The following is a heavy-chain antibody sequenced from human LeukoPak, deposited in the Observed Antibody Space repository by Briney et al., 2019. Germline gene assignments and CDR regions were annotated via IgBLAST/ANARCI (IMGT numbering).Heavy chain of an antibody. CDR3: SKRQASSGYLGDFEY. D-gene: IGHD3-22*01. Sequence: GGSLRLSCAASAFTVSSHGMSWVRQAPGKGLEWVSTISGSGGNTYYADSVKGRFTISRDNSNNTLYLQMNSLRAEDTAVHYCSKRQASSGYLGDFEYWGQGTLVTVSS. J-gene: IGHJ4*02. CDR1: AFTVSSHG. CDR2: ISGSGGNT. V-gene: IGHV3-23*01.